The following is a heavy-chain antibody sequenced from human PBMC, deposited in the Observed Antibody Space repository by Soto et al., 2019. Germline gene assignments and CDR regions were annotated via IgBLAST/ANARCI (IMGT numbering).Heavy chain of an antibody. D-gene: IGHD4-17*01. Sequence: QVQLQESGPGLVKPSETLSLTCTVSGGSISSYYWSWIRQPPGKGLEWIGYIYYSGSTNYNPSLMSRVTISVDTSKNQFSLKLSSVTAADTAVYYCARGGTVAYYYGMDVWGQGTTVTVSS. V-gene: IGHV4-59*01. CDR3: ARGGTVAYYYGMDV. CDR1: GGSISSYY. J-gene: IGHJ6*02. CDR2: IYYSGST.